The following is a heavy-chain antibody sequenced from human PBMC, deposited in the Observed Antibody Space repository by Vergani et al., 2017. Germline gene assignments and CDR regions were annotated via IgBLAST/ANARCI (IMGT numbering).Heavy chain of an antibody. J-gene: IGHJ6*03. CDR2: IYTSEST. CDR1: GGSISPYY. Sequence: QVQLQESGPGLVKPSETLSLTCIVSGGSISPYYWSWIRQPAGKGLEWIGRIYTSESTNYNPSLKSRVTMSVDTSKNQFSLKLSSVTAADTAVYYCARMVAPGVIPVRYYYYYMDVWGKGTTVTVSS. D-gene: IGHD3-16*02. V-gene: IGHV4-4*07. CDR3: ARMVAPGVIPVRYYYYYMDV.